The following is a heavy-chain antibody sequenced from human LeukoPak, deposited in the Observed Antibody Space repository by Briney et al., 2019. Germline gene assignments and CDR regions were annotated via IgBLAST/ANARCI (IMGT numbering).Heavy chain of an antibody. V-gene: IGHV3-30-3*01. CDR2: ISYDGSNK. Sequence: PGGSLRLSCAASGFTFSSYAMPWVRQAPGKGLEWVAVISYDGSNKYYADSVKGRFTISRDNSKNTLYLQMNSLRAEDTAVYYCARPGYCSGSSCYPSYYFDYWGQGTLVTVSS. J-gene: IGHJ4*02. CDR1: GFTFSSYA. CDR3: ARPGYCSGSSCYPSYYFDY. D-gene: IGHD2-15*01.